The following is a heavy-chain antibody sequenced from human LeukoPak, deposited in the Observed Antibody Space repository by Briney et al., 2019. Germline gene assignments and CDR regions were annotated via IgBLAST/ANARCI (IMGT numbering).Heavy chain of an antibody. CDR1: GFTFSSYA. Sequence: GGSLRLSCAASGFTFSSYAMHWVRQAPGKGLEWVAVISYDGSNKYYADSVKGRFTISRDNSKNTLYLQMNSLRAEDTAVYYCADGSALRCPRWWGQGTLVTVSS. J-gene: IGHJ4*02. D-gene: IGHD4-17*01. CDR2: ISYDGSNK. CDR3: ADGSALRCPRW. V-gene: IGHV3-30-3*01.